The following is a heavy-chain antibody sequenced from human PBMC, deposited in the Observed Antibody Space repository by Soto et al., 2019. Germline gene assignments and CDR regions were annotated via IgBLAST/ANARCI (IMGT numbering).Heavy chain of an antibody. CDR3: ARFLNS. V-gene: IGHV3-30-3*01. CDR1: GFTFSSYA. D-gene: IGHD3-3*01. CDR2: ISYDGSNK. Sequence: XGSLRLSCAASGFTFSSYAMHWVRQAPGKGLEWVAVISYDGSNKYYADSVKGRFTISRDNSKNTLYLQMNSLRAEDTAVYYCARFLNSWGQGTLVTVSS. J-gene: IGHJ4*02.